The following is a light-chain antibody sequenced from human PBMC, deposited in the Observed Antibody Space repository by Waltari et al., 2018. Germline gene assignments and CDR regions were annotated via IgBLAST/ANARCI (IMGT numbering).Light chain of an antibody. CDR2: DTS. CDR1: QCFSRV. Sequence: DIVLTQSPGTLSLSPGESATLPCRASQCFSRVLAWYQQKPGQPPRLLIYDTSTRAIGVPDRFSGGGSGTDFSLTVSRLEPEDFAVYYCQHYVRLPVTFGQGTTVEIK. CDR3: QHYVRLPVT. V-gene: IGKV3-20*01. J-gene: IGKJ1*01.